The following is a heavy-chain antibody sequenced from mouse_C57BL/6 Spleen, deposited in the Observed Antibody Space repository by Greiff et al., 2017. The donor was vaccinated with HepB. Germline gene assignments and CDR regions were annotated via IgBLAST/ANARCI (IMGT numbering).Heavy chain of an antibody. CDR3: AYFLTTVEGDY. CDR2: INPYNGGT. J-gene: IGHJ2*01. D-gene: IGHD1-1*01. V-gene: IGHV1-19*01. CDR1: GYTFTDYY. Sequence: VQLQQSGPVLVKPGASVKMSCKASGYTFTDYYMNWVKQSHGKSLEWIGVINPYNGGTSYNQKFKGKATLTVDKSSSTAYMELNSLTSEDSAVYYCAYFLTTVEGDYWGQGTTLTVSS.